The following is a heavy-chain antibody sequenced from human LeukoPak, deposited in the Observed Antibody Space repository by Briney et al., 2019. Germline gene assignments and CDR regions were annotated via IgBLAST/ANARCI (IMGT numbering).Heavy chain of an antibody. CDR1: GYSISSGYY. J-gene: IGHJ4*02. Sequence: SETLSLTCTVSGYSISSGYYWTWIRQPPGQALEWIATINHSGSTYSKPSLKSRVSISVDTSKNQFSLKLSSVAAAYTSVYYCARYRGTSTSGSFYFDYWGQGTLVTVSS. D-gene: IGHD3-10*01. CDR3: ARYRGTSTSGSFYFDY. V-gene: IGHV4-38-2*02. CDR2: INHSGST.